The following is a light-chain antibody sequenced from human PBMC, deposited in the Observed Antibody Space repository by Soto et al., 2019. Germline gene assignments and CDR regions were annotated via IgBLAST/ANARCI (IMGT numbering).Light chain of an antibody. CDR2: AAS. CDR1: QSIRSY. V-gene: IGKV1-39*01. Sequence: DIQLTQSPSSLSASVGDRVTIPCRASQSIRSYLNWYQQEPGKAPKLLIYAASSLQTGVSSRFSGSGSGTDFTLTISRLEPEDFAVYYCQQYGSSPGTFGQGTKVDI. CDR3: QQYGSSPGT. J-gene: IGKJ1*01.